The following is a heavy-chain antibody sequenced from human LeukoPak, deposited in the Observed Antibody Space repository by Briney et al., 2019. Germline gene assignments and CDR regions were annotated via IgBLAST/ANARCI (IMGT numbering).Heavy chain of an antibody. CDR3: ARDKRVAVAGTYIYYYYMDV. V-gene: IGHV4-59*12. D-gene: IGHD6-19*01. CDR1: GRSISSYY. Sequence: PSETLSLTCTVSGRSISSYYWSWIRQPPGKGLEWIGYIYYSGSTNYSPSLKSRVTISADTSKNQFSLKLSSVTAADTAVYYCARDKRVAVAGTYIYYYYMDVWGNGTTVTISS. J-gene: IGHJ6*03. CDR2: IYYSGST.